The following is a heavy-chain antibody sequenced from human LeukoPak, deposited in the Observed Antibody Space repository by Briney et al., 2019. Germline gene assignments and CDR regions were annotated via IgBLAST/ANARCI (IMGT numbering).Heavy chain of an antibody. J-gene: IGHJ3*02. CDR3: ARDRATSYYYDSSGPEAFDI. Sequence: GGSLRLSCAASGFTFSSYAMHWVRQAPGKGLEWVAVISYDGSNKYYADSVKGRFTISSDNSKNTLYLQMNSLRAEDTAVYYCARDRATSYYYDSSGPEAFDIWGQGTMVTVSS. CDR2: ISYDGSNK. D-gene: IGHD3-22*01. CDR1: GFTFSSYA. V-gene: IGHV3-30-3*01.